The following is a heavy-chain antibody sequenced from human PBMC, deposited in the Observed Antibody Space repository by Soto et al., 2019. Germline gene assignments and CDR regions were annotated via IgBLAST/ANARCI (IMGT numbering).Heavy chain of an antibody. V-gene: IGHV4-61*08. J-gene: IGHJ6*02. Sequence: TLSLTCTVSGGPFNSGAYSWIWIRQPPGKGLEWIGSIYYTGSTNFNPSLKSRVTISMDTSKNQFSLNLKSVTTADTAVYYCARARLTFAYGMDVWGQGATVTVSS. CDR3: ARARLTFAYGMDV. CDR1: GGPFNSGAYS. D-gene: IGHD3-16*01. CDR2: IYYTGST.